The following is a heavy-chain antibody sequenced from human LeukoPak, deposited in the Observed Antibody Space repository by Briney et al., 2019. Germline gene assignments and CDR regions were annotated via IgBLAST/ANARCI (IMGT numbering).Heavy chain of an antibody. CDR2: IYYSGST. J-gene: IGHJ5*02. V-gene: IGHV4-59*01. D-gene: IGHD2-21*01. CDR1: GGSFSGYY. CDR3: ARDLGVVA. Sequence: SETLSLTCAVYGGSFSGYYWSWIRQPPGKGLEWIGYIYYSGSTNYNPSLKSRVTISVDTSKNQFSLKLSSVTAADTAVYYCARDLGVVAWGQGTLVTVSS.